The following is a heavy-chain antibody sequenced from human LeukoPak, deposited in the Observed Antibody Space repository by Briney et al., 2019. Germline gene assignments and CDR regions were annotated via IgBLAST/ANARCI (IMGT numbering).Heavy chain of an antibody. Sequence: GGSLRLYCVASGFTVSSDAMTWVRQAPGKGLEWVAAISDSKTYYTDSVKGRFTIYRDDPKNTLFFQKNNLRAEDTAVYYCAKRRNRNTGPFESWGRGTLVTVSP. D-gene: IGHD5-18*01. J-gene: IGHJ4*02. V-gene: IGHV3-23*01. CDR1: GFTVSSDA. CDR2: ISDSKT. CDR3: AKRRNRNTGPFES.